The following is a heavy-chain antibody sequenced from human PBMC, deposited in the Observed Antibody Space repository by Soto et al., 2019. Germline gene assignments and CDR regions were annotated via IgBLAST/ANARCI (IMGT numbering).Heavy chain of an antibody. V-gene: IGHV4-38-2*02. CDR1: GFSFSSGDF. CDR3: ARDSSDYDWFDP. D-gene: IGHD3-22*01. Sequence: SETLSLSCSVSGFSFSSGDFWGWIRQPPGKGPEWLGSICHSGTTYYNPSVKGRVTISVDTSKNQFSLKMSSVSAADTAVYYCARDSSDYDWFDPWGQGTLVTVSS. CDR2: ICHSGTT. J-gene: IGHJ5*02.